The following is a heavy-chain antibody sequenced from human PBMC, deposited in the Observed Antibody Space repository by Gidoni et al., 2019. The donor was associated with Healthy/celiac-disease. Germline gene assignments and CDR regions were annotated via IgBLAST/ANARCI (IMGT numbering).Heavy chain of an antibody. J-gene: IGHJ3*02. CDR1: GYTFTGYY. Sequence: QVQLVQSGAEVKKPGASVKVSCKASGYTFTGYYMHWVRQAPGQGLEWMGWINPNSGGTNYAQKFQGWVTMTRDTSISTAYMELSRLRSDDTAVYYCARGDDNYYDSSGYPGNDAFDIWGQGTMVTVSS. CDR3: ARGDDNYYDSSGYPGNDAFDI. CDR2: INPNSGGT. D-gene: IGHD3-22*01. V-gene: IGHV1-2*04.